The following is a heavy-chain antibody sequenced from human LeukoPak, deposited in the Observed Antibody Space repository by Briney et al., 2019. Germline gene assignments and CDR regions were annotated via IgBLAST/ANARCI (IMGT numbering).Heavy chain of an antibody. CDR2: IKSKTDGGTT. J-gene: IGHJ4*02. D-gene: IGHD3-10*01. CDR3: TTQRSRITMVRGVIRSDH. V-gene: IGHV3-15*01. Sequence: GGSLRLSCAASGFTFSNAWMGWVRQGPGKGLEWVGRIKSKTDGGTTDYAAPVKGRFTISRDDSKNTLYLQMNSLKTEDTAVYYCTTQRSRITMVRGVIRSDHWGQGTLVTVSS. CDR1: GFTFSNAW.